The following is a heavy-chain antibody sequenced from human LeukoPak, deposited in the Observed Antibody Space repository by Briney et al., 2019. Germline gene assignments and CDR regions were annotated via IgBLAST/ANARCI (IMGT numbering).Heavy chain of an antibody. CDR2: INHSGST. CDR1: GGSFSGYY. V-gene: IGHV4-34*01. Sequence: SETLSLTCAVYGGSFSGYYWSWIRQPPGKGLEWIGEINHSGSTNYNPSLKSRVTISVDTSKNQFSLKLSSVTAADTAVYYCARGRRGYSYGRGQSYFDYWGQGTLVTVSS. J-gene: IGHJ4*02. CDR3: ARGRRGYSYGRGQSYFDY. D-gene: IGHD5-18*01.